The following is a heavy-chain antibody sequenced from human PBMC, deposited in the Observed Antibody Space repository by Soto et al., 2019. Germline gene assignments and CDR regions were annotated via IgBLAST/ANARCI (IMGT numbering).Heavy chain of an antibody. V-gene: IGHV3-21*01. CDR1: GFTFSSYS. Sequence: KAGGSLRLSCAASGFTFSSYSMNWVRQAPGKGLEWVSSISSSSSYIYYADSVKGRFTISRDNAKNSLYLQMNSLRAEDTAVYYCARATTVTFYARFEGFDYWGQGTLVTVSS. CDR3: ARATTVTFYARFEGFDY. D-gene: IGHD4-17*01. J-gene: IGHJ4*02. CDR2: ISSSSSYI.